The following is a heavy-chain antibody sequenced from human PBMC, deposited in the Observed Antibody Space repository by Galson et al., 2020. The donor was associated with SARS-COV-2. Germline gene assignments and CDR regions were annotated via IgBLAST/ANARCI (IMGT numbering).Heavy chain of an antibody. V-gene: IGHV1-69*13. CDR2: IIPIFGTA. CDR3: SAPNGGDIVVVASALSNHYYYYGMDV. J-gene: IGHJ6*02. D-gene: IGHD2-2*01. CDR1: GGTFSSYA. Sequence: SVKVSCKASGGTFSSYAISWVRQAPGQGLEWMGGIIPIFGTANYAQKFQGRVTITADESTSTAYMELSSLRSEDTAVHYCSAPNGGDIVVVASALSNHYYYYGMDVWGQGTTFTVSS.